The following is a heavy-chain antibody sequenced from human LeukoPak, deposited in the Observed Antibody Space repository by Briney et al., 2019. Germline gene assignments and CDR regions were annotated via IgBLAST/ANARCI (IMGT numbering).Heavy chain of an antibody. CDR1: GGTFSSYA. J-gene: IGHJ5*02. V-gene: IGHV1-69*05. D-gene: IGHD5-18*01. CDR3: ARRVTGYSYEEGNWFDP. CDR2: IIPIFGTA. Sequence: SVKVSCTASGGTFSSYAISWVRQAPGQGREWMGGIIPIFGTANYAQKFQGRVTITTDESTSTAYMELSSLRSEDTAVYYCARRVTGYSYEEGNWFDPWGQGTLVTVSS.